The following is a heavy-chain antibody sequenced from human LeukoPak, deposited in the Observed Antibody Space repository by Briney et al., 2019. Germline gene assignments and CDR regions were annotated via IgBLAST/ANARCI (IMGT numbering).Heavy chain of an antibody. CDR2: IIPIFGTA. Sequence: AASVKVSCKASGGTLSSYAISWVRQAPGQGLEWMGGIIPIFGTANYAQKFRGRVTITADKSTSTANMELSSLRSEDTAVYYCARGRGGKYCSGGSCYSYDYYYYYMDVWGKGTTVTVSS. D-gene: IGHD2-15*01. J-gene: IGHJ6*03. CDR3: ARGRGGKYCSGGSCYSYDYYYYYMDV. CDR1: GGTLSSYA. V-gene: IGHV1-69*06.